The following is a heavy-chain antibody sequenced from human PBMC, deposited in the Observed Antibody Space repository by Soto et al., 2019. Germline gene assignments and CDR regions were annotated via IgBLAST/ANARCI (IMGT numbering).Heavy chain of an antibody. CDR2: ISGSGGST. CDR3: AKDHPYGSGSYYTAHPLSLYYFDY. V-gene: IGHV3-23*01. J-gene: IGHJ4*02. CDR1: GFTFSSYA. Sequence: PGGSLRLSCAASGFTFSSYAMSWVRQAPGKGLEWVSAISGSGGSTYYADSVKGRFTISRDNSKNTLYLQMNSLRAEDTAVYYCAKDHPYGSGSYYTAHPLSLYYFDYWGQETLVTVSS. D-gene: IGHD3-10*01.